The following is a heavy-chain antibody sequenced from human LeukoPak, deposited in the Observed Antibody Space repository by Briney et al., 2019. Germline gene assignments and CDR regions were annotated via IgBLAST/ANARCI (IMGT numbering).Heavy chain of an antibody. CDR2: ISWGGGST. J-gene: IGHJ6*03. CDR1: GFTFDDYA. V-gene: IGHV3-43D*03. Sequence: SGGSLRLSCAASGFTFDDYAMHWVRQAPGKGLEWVSLISWGGGSTYYADSVKGRFTISRDNSKNSLYLQMNSLRAEDTALYYCAKDGDSSPTPYYYYYMDVWGKGTTVTVSS. CDR3: AKDGDSSPTPYYYYYMDV. D-gene: IGHD6-13*01.